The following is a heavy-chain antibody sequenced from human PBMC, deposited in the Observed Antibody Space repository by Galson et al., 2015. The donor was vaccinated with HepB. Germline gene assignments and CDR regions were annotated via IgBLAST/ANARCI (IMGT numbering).Heavy chain of an antibody. CDR2: ISSSSSYI. D-gene: IGHD3-22*01. J-gene: IGHJ4*02. CDR3: ARVEYYYDSSGYLDY. CDR1: GFTFSSYS. V-gene: IGHV3-21*01. Sequence: SLRLSCAASGFTFSSYSVNWVRQAPGKGLEWVSSISSSSSYIYYADSVKGRFTISRDNAKNSLYLQMNSLRAEDTAVYYCARVEYYYDSSGYLDYWGQGTLVTVSS.